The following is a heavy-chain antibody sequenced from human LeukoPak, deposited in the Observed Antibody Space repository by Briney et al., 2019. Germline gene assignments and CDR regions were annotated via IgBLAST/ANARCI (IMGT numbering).Heavy chain of an antibody. V-gene: IGHV1-2*02. D-gene: IGHD3-22*01. CDR2: SNPNSGGT. J-gene: IGHJ3*02. CDR3: ARVRYYDSSGSIHDAFDI. Sequence: GASVKVSCKASGYTFTGYYMHWVRQAPGQGLEWMGLSNPNSGGTNYAQKFQVRVTMTRDTSISTAYMELSRLRSDDTAVYYCARVRYYDSSGSIHDAFDIWGQGTMVTVSS. CDR1: GYTFTGYY.